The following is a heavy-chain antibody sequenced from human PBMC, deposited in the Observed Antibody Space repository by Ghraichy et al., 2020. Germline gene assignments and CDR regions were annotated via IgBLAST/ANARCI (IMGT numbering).Heavy chain of an antibody. J-gene: IGHJ4*02. CDR2: ISGSGGST. CDR1: GFTLSSYA. D-gene: IGHD3-10*01. CDR3: AKSGVFLPYYFDY. V-gene: IGHV3-23*01. Sequence: GGSLRLSCAASGFTLSSYAMTWVRQAPGKGLEWVSGISGSGGSTDYADSVKGRFTISRDNSKNTLYLQMNSLRAEDTAVYYCAKSGVFLPYYFDYWGQGTLVTVSS.